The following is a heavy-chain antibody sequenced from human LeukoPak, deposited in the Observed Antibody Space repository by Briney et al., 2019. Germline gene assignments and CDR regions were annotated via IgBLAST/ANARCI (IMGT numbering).Heavy chain of an antibody. J-gene: IGHJ6*02. CDR2: IYHSGST. V-gene: IGHV4-4*02. D-gene: IGHD1-14*01. CDR3: ARRKGYYYYYYGMDV. CDR1: GGSISSSNW. Sequence: SETLSLTCAVSGGSISSSNWWSWVRQPPGKGLEWIGEIYHSGSTNYNPSLKSRVTISVDKSKNQFSLKLSSATAADTAVYYCARRKGYYYYYYGMDVWGQGTTVTVSS.